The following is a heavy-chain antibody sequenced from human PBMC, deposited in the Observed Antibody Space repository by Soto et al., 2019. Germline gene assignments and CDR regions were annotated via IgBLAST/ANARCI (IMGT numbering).Heavy chain of an antibody. D-gene: IGHD3-3*01. Sequence: QVQLVESGGGVVQRGRSLRLSCAASGFTFSSYAMHWVRQAPGKGLEWVAVISYDGSNKYYADSVKGRFTISRDNSKNTLYLQMNSLRAEDTAVYYCARDHDYDFWSGYSAHDYWGQGTLVTVSS. V-gene: IGHV3-30-3*01. CDR3: ARDHDYDFWSGYSAHDY. CDR2: ISYDGSNK. CDR1: GFTFSSYA. J-gene: IGHJ4*02.